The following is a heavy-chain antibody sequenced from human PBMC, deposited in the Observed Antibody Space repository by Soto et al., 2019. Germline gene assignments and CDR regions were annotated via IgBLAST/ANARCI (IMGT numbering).Heavy chain of an antibody. Sequence: QVQLVESGGGVVQPGRSLRLSCVGSGFIFSNNGMHWVRQTPGKGLEWVAFMSYDGGDTFYADSVKGRFNISRDNSKNTLFLQMSNLRADDTAMYDGKSDRVAYSALDHWGQGTLVTVSS. J-gene: IGHJ4*02. CDR1: GFIFSNNG. CDR2: MSYDGGDT. V-gene: IGHV3-30*03. CDR3: KSDRVAYSALDH. D-gene: IGHD6-6*01.